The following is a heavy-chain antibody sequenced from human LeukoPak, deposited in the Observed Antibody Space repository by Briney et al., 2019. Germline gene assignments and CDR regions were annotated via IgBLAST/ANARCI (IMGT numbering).Heavy chain of an antibody. V-gene: IGHV4-38-2*02. Sequence: PSETLSLTCTVSGYSISTGYYWDWIRQPPGKGLEWIGYIYYSGSTNYNPSLKSRVTISVDTSKNQFSLKLSSVTAADTAVYYCAVTGGSGNWFDPWGQGTLVTVSS. CDR2: IYYSGST. CDR3: AVTGGSGNWFDP. D-gene: IGHD3-10*01. CDR1: GYSISTGYY. J-gene: IGHJ5*02.